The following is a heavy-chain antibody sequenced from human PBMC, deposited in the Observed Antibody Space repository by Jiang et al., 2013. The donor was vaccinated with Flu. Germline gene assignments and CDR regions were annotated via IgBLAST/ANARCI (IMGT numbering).Heavy chain of an antibody. J-gene: IGHJ6*02. V-gene: IGHV1-18*01. CDR2: ISAYSGNT. D-gene: IGHD2-15*01. CDR1: GYSLTSYG. CDR3: AREDRDYYYGMDV. Sequence: QLVESGAEVKKPGASVKVSCKASGYSLTSYGISWVRQAPGQGLEWMGWISAYSGNTNYAQRVQGRVTMTTDTSTSTAYMELRSLRSDDTAVYYCAREDRDYYYGMDVWGQGTTVTVSS.